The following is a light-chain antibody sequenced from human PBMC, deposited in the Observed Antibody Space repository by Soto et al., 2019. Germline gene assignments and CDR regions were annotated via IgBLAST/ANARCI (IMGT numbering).Light chain of an antibody. CDR1: QTVSKF. CDR3: QQTYTLSRP. CDR2: TTS. Sequence: DIQMTQSPSSLSASVGDRVTIACRASQTVSKFVNWYQQKPGKVPTLLIFTTSTLHSGVPSRFSGSGSGTEFTLTINGLQPEEFATYYCQQTYTLSRPFAQGTKVDIK. J-gene: IGKJ1*01. V-gene: IGKV1-39*01.